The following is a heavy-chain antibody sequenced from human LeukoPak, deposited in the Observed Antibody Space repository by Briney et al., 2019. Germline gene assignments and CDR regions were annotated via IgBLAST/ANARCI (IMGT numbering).Heavy chain of an antibody. CDR2: INSDGSST. J-gene: IGHJ4*02. CDR3: ARVMGIDSSGYYAFGIDY. D-gene: IGHD3-22*01. CDR1: GFTFSSYW. Sequence: GGSLRLSCAASGFTFSSYWMHWVRHAPGKGLVWVSRINSDGSSTSYADSVKGRFTISRDNAKNTLYLQMNSLRAEDTAVYYCARVMGIDSSGYYAFGIDYWGQGTLVTVSS. V-gene: IGHV3-74*01.